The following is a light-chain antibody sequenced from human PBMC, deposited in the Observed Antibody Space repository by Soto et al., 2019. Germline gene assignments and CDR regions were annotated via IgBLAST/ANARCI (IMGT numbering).Light chain of an antibody. CDR2: DVS. CDR3: SSYTTSNTRQIV. CDR1: SSDVGGYNY. Sequence: QSALTQPASGSGSPGQSITISCTGTSSDVGGYNYVSWYQQHPGKAPKFMIYDVSNRPSGVSNRFSGSKSGNTASLTISGLQAEDEADYYCSSYTTSNTRQIVFGTG. J-gene: IGLJ1*01. V-gene: IGLV2-14*01.